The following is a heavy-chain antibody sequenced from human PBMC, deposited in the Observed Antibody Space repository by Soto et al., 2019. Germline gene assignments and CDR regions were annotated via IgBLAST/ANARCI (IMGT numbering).Heavy chain of an antibody. V-gene: IGHV4-59*08. Sequence: SGTRSHTCCLPGVAFNCDYWLWLRAPPGKGLEWIGFVSYSGSTDYHPSLKSRVTISIDTSKNQFSLKLISVTSADTAVYYCARHGSESGWFVFDPWVQG. CDR1: GVAFNCDY. J-gene: IGHJ5*02. D-gene: IGHD6-19*01. CDR3: ARHGSESGWFVFDP. CDR2: VSYSGST.